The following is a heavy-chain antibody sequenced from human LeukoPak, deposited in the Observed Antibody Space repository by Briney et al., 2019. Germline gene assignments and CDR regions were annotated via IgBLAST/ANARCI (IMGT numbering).Heavy chain of an antibody. J-gene: IGHJ4*02. CDR3: ARGGEVCSSSSCYRGHDY. CDR2: INPKSGGT. D-gene: IGHD2-2*01. Sequence: GASVKVSCKASGHTFTVYYIHWVRQAPGQGLEWMGWINPKSGGTTYEQKFQGRVTMTRDTSTSTAYMELSRLRSDDTAVYYCARGGEVCSSSSCYRGHDYWGQGTLVTVSS. V-gene: IGHV1-2*02. CDR1: GHTFTVYY.